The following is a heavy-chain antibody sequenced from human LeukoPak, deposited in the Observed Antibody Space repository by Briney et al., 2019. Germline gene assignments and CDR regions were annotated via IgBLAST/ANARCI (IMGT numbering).Heavy chain of an antibody. V-gene: IGHV3-23*01. CDR1: GFTFSSYA. CDR2: ISGSGGST. D-gene: IGHD2-15*01. J-gene: IGHJ4*02. Sequence: PGGSLRLSCAASGFTFSSYAMSWVRQAPGKGLEWVSAISGSGGSTYYADSVKGRLTISRDNSKNTLYLQMNSLRAEDAAVYYCARSRMVVAAPFDYWGQGTLVTVSS. CDR3: ARSRMVVAAPFDY.